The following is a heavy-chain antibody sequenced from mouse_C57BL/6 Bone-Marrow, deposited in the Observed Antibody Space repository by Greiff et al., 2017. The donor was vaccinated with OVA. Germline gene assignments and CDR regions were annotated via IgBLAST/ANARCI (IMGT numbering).Heavy chain of an antibody. CDR2: ISSGSSTI. J-gene: IGHJ4*01. D-gene: IGHD1-1*01. V-gene: IGHV5-17*01. Sequence: EVQRVESGGGLVKPGGSLKLSCAASGFTFSDYGMHWVRQAPEKGLEWVAYISSGSSTIYYAATVKGRFTISRDNAKNTLFLQMTSLRSEDTAMYYCARITTGYYAMDYWGQGTSVTVSS. CDR1: GFTFSDYG. CDR3: ARITTGYYAMDY.